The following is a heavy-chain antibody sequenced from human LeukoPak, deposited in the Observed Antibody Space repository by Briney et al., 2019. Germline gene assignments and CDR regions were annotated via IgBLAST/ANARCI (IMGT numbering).Heavy chain of an antibody. Sequence: GGSLRLSCAASGFTFSNYAMSWVRQAPGKGLEWVSIIGYRGGSIYYAYSVQGRFTISRDNSKNTLSLQMNGLRPEDTAVYYCAREGGLYGAAAGTVDYWGQGTLVTVSS. J-gene: IGHJ4*02. CDR1: GFTFSNYA. CDR2: IGYRGGSI. D-gene: IGHD6-13*01. CDR3: AREGGLYGAAAGTVDY. V-gene: IGHV3-23*01.